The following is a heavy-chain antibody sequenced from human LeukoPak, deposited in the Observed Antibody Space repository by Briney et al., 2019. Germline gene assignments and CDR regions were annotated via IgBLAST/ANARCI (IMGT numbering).Heavy chain of an antibody. CDR2: IYHSGST. CDR1: GGSISSGGYY. J-gene: IGHJ1*01. D-gene: IGHD1-26*01. V-gene: IGHV4-30-2*01. CDR3: ARGHSRRYFQH. Sequence: SKTLSLTCTVSGGSISSGGYYWSWIRQPPGKGLEWIGYIYHSGSTYYNPSLKSRVTISVDRSKNQFSLKLSSVTAADTAVYYCARGHSRRYFQHWGQGTLVTVSS.